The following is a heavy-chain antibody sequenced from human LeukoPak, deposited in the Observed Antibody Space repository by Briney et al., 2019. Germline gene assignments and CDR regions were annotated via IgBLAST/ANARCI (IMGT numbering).Heavy chain of an antibody. CDR1: GYTFTSYA. CDR2: IIPIFGTA. D-gene: IGHD3-22*01. V-gene: IGHV1-69*13. CDR3: ADSRYYYDSSGYHNWFDP. Sequence: SVKVSCKASGYTFTSYAISWVRQAPGQGLEWMGGIIPIFGTANYAQKFQGRVTITADESTSTAYMELSSLRSEDTAVYYCADSRYYYDSSGYHNWFDPWGQGTLVTVSS. J-gene: IGHJ5*02.